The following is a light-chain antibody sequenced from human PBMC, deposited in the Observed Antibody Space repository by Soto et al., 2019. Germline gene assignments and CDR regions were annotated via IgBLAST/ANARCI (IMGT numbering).Light chain of an antibody. CDR2: EVS. J-gene: IGLJ2*01. CDR3: RSYTSSSTVV. CDR1: SSDVGGYNY. V-gene: IGLV2-14*01. Sequence: QSALTQPASLSGSPGQSITISCTGTSSDVGGYNYVSWYQQDPCKAPKLLIYEVSDRPSGVSNRFSGSKSDNTASLTISGLQAEDEADYYCRSYTSSSTVVFGGGTKHTVL.